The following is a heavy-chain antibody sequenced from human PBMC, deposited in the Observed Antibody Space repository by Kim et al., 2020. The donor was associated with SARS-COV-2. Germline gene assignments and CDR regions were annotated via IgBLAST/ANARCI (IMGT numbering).Heavy chain of an antibody. CDR3: AKDLIAAAAHDLDFDY. CDR2: ISGSGGST. CDR1: GFTFSSYA. J-gene: IGHJ4*02. V-gene: IGHV3-23*01. D-gene: IGHD6-13*01. Sequence: GGSLRLSCAASGFTFSSYAMSWVRQAPGKGLEWVSSISGSGGSTYYADSVKGRFTISRDKSKNTLYLQMNSLRAEDTAVYYCAKDLIAAAAHDLDFDYWGQGTLVTVSS.